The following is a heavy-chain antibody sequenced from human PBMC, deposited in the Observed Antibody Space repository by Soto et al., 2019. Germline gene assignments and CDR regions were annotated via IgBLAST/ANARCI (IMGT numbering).Heavy chain of an antibody. J-gene: IGHJ6*02. V-gene: IGHV3-9*01. CDR1: GFTFDDDG. CDR2: ISWNSGSI. Sequence: LRLCCAASGFTFDDDGMHWVRQAPAKGLEWVSGISWNSGSIGYADSVKGRFTISRDNAKNSLYPQMNSLRAEDTALYYCAKDFRSRGERYSYYGMDVWGQGTTVTVSS. CDR3: AKDFRSRGERYSYYGMDV.